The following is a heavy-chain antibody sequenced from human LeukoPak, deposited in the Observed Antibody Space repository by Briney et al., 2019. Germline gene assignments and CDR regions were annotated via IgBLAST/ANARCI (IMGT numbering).Heavy chain of an antibody. J-gene: IGHJ4*02. V-gene: IGHV1-3*01. CDR3: AREAWGSSCSDY. CDR2: INAGNGNT. D-gene: IGHD6-13*01. CDR1: GFTFTSYA. Sequence: GASVKVSCKTSGFTFTSYAMHWVRQAPGQSLEWMGWINAGNGNTKYSQKFQGRVTITRDTSASTAYMELSSLRSEDTAVHYCAREAWGSSCSDYWGQGTLVTVSP.